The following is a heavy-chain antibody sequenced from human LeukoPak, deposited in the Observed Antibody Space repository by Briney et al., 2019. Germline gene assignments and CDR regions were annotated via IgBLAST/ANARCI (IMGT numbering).Heavy chain of an antibody. CDR2: IYSGGST. D-gene: IGHD4-17*01. J-gene: IGHJ4*02. Sequence: YPGGSLRLSCAASGFTVSSNDMSWVRQAPGEGLECISVIYSGGSTDYADSVKGRLTISRDNSKNTLYLQMNSLRAEDTAVYYCARVVDHDYGDYYLDYWGQETLVTVSS. V-gene: IGHV3-53*01. CDR1: GFTVSSND. CDR3: ARVVDHDYGDYYLDY.